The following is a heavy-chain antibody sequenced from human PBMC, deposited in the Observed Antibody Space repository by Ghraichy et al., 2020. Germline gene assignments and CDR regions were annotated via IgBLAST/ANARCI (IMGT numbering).Heavy chain of an antibody. V-gene: IGHV7-4-1*02. CDR3: ARANGNCSKTSCCGFDY. J-gene: IGHJ4*02. CDR1: GYTFTGDA. Sequence: ASVKVSCKASGYTFTGDAMNWVRQAPGQGLEWMGWINTNTGNPTYAQGFTGRFVFSLDTSVSTAYLQISSLKAEDTAVYYCARANGNCSKTSCCGFDYWGQETRVTVSS. D-gene: IGHD2-2*01. CDR2: INTNTGNP.